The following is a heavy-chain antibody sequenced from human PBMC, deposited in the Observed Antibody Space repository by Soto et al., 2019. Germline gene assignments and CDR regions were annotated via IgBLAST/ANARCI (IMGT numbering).Heavy chain of an antibody. J-gene: IGHJ4*02. CDR1: VFTCSMYW. Sequence: GSLRLSGAASVFTCSMYWMHWVRQVPGKGPEWVSRINDDGSSTNYADSVKGRFTISRDNAKNTLYLQMNDLRAEDTAVYYCTRGPRSTSTGTGAFWGQGTLVTVSS. CDR3: TRGPRSTSTGTGAF. CDR2: INDDGSST. V-gene: IGHV3-74*01. D-gene: IGHD1-1*01.